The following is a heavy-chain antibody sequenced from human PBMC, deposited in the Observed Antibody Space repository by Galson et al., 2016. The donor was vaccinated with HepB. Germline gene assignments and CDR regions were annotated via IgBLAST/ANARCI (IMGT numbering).Heavy chain of an antibody. V-gene: IGHV4-4*02. Sequence: SETLSLTCAVSGGSISSGNWWSWVRQPPGKGLEWIGEIYHSGSTNYKPSLKSRVTISVDKSKKQFSLKLSSVTAADTAVYYCARGIAVGGRPLFDCWGQGTLVTVSS. J-gene: IGHJ4*02. CDR1: GGSISSGNW. D-gene: IGHD6-19*01. CDR2: IYHSGST. CDR3: ARGIAVGGRPLFDC.